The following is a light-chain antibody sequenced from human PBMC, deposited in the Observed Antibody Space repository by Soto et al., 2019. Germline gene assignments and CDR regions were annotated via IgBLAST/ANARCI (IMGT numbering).Light chain of an antibody. CDR3: QQSYYAHKT. Sequence: DIQMTQSPPSLSASVGDRVTITCRASQSLSNYLNWYKQKPGNAPNLLIYAAASLQGGVPSRFSGSRSGTDFTLSISSLQIEDVANYFCQQSYYAHKTFGKGTNLEIK. V-gene: IGKV1-39*01. J-gene: IGKJ2*01. CDR2: AAA. CDR1: QSLSNY.